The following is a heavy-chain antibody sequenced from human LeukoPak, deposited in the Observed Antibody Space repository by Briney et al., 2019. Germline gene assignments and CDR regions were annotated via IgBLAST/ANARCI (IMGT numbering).Heavy chain of an antibody. V-gene: IGHV4-34*01. CDR3: ARGAGYSGSYYVDY. Sequence: SETLSLTCAVYGGSFSGYYWSWIRQPPGKGLEWIGEINHSGSTNYNPSLKSRVTISVDTSKNQFSLKLSSVTAADTAVYYCARGAGYSGSYYVDYWGQGTLVTVSS. J-gene: IGHJ4*02. D-gene: IGHD1-26*01. CDR1: GGSFSGYY. CDR2: INHSGST.